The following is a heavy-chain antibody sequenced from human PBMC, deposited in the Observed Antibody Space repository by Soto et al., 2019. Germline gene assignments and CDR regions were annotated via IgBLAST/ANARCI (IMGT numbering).Heavy chain of an antibody. J-gene: IGHJ4*02. D-gene: IGHD3-22*01. V-gene: IGHV4-30-4*01. CDR3: ARGDSYDSRGYNTPEF. Sequence: QVQLQESGPGLVKPSQTLSLTCTVSGGSISSGDYYWSWIRQPPGKGLEWRGYIYYSGSTYYNPPLKSRVTVSXXTXKXXCYLQLSSVTAADTAVYYCARGDSYDSRGYNTPEFWGQGTLVTVSS. CDR1: GGSISSGDYY. CDR2: IYYSGST.